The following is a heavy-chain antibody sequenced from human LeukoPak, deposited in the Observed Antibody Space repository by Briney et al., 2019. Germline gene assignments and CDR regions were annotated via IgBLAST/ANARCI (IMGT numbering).Heavy chain of an antibody. D-gene: IGHD2-15*01. V-gene: IGHV5-51*01. CDR2: IYIRESDT. CDR1: GYHFNNHW. CDR3: ARSCSVGNCYAGAGLPYSFDS. J-gene: IGHJ5*01. Sequence: GGSLKSSFQGFGYHFNNHWIALGRLRPGKGAGWGGSIYIRESDTRYSPYFQGQVTISAYTSTSTAYLQWSSLKASDTALYYCARSCSVGNCYAGAGLPYSFDSWGQGTLVTVSS.